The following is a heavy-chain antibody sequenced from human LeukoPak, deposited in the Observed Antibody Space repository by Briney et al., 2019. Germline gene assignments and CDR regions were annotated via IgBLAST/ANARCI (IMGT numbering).Heavy chain of an antibody. D-gene: IGHD2-21*01. CDR3: ARRGDCSASGDY. J-gene: IGHJ4*02. CDR1: GFIFSGSA. V-gene: IGHV3-73*01. CDR2: IRSKANSHAT. Sequence: GGSLRLSCAATGFIFSGSAVHWVRQASGKGPEWVGRIRSKANSHATAYAASVKGRFTIFRDDSKNTAYLQMNSLKIEDTAMYYCARRGDCSASGDYWGQGTLVTVSS.